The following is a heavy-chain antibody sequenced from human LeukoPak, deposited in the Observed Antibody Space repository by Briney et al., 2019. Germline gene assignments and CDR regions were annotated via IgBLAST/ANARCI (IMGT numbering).Heavy chain of an antibody. D-gene: IGHD6-13*01. V-gene: IGHV3-30*18. Sequence: GGCLRLSCAASEFTFSTYGMHWVRPAPGKGLEWVAVISYDGSYKFYADSVKGRFTISRDNSKSTLYLQMNSLRAEDTAVYYCAKDRYSGLNTIDYWGQGTLVTVSS. J-gene: IGHJ4*02. CDR3: AKDRYSGLNTIDY. CDR1: EFTFSTYG. CDR2: ISYDGSYK.